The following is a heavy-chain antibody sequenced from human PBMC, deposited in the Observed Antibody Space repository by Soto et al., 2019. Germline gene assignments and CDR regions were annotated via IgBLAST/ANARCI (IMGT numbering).Heavy chain of an antibody. J-gene: IGHJ6*02. Sequence: PGGSLRLSCSASGFTFSSYAMHWVRQAPGKGLEYVSAISSNGGSTYYADSLKGRFTISRDNSKNTLYLQMSSLRAEDTAVYYCVKDDLIHPPFGELFSSYYYYGMEVWGQGTTVTVSS. D-gene: IGHD3-10*01. CDR1: GFTFSSYA. CDR3: VKDDLIHPPFGELFSSYYYYGMEV. V-gene: IGHV3-64D*06. CDR2: ISSNGGST.